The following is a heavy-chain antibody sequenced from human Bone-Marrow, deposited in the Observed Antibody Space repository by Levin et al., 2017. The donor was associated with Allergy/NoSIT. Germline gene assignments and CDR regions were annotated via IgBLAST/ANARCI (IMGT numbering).Heavy chain of an antibody. D-gene: IGHD4-17*01. V-gene: IGHV1-2*02. Sequence: GGSLRLSCKASGFAFTDYYMHWVRQAPGQGLEWLGWINPNNGATKYALKFQDRVIMTRDTSISTAYMEFRRLRSDDTAVFYCARDPAVTRDGYFDLWGRGTLVRVSS. CDR3: ARDPAVTRDGYFDL. CDR1: GFAFTDYY. J-gene: IGHJ2*01. CDR2: INPNNGAT.